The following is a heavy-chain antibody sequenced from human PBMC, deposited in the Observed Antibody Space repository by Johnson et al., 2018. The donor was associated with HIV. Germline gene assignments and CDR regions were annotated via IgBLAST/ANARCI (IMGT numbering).Heavy chain of an antibody. J-gene: IGHJ3*02. Sequence: QVQLVESGGGVVQPGGSLRLSCAASGFTFSGYGMHWVRQAPGKGLEWVAVISYDGNNKYYADSLKGRFTISRDNSKNTLYLQMHSLRAEDTAVYYCARDRWELLALSAFDIWGQGTMVTVSS. CDR2: ISYDGNNK. V-gene: IGHV3-30*03. D-gene: IGHD1-26*01. CDR3: ARDRWELLALSAFDI. CDR1: GFTFSGYG.